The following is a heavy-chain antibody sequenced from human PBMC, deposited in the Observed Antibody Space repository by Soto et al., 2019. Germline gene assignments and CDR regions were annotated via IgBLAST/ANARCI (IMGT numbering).Heavy chain of an antibody. D-gene: IGHD6-13*01. CDR2: IYYTGNT. J-gene: IGHJ4*02. V-gene: IGHV4-30-4*01. CDR1: GGSISGGDFY. Sequence: SETLSLTCIVSGGSISGGDFYWSWIRQPPGKGLEWIGYIYYTGNTDYNSSLKSRIKISVDTSKNQFSLKLTSVTAADTAVYYCARGRRFTSSWFFFDSWGQGTLVTVSS. CDR3: ARGRRFTSSWFFFDS.